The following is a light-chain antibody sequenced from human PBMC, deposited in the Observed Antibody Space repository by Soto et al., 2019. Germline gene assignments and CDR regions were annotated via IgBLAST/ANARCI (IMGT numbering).Light chain of an antibody. CDR1: QSISSN. Sequence: EIVMTQSPATLSVSPGERATLSCRASQSISSNLAGDQQKPGQAHRLLIYGASSRPTGIPDRFSGSGSGTDFTLTIRRLEPEDFAVYYCQQYGSSLSWTFGQGTKVDIK. V-gene: IGKV3-20*01. CDR2: GAS. J-gene: IGKJ1*01. CDR3: QQYGSSLSWT.